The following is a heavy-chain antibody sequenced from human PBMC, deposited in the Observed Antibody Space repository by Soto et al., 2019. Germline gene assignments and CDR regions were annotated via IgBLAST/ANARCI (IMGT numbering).Heavy chain of an antibody. CDR1: GFTFSSYG. J-gene: IGHJ4*02. Sequence: QVQLVESGGGVVQPGRSLRLSCAASGFTFSSYGMHWVRQAPGKRLEWVAGISYDGSNIYYADSVKSRFTISRDNSKNTLYLQSNSLRAEDTAVYYGAKDRPPHGDYAPLDYWGQGTLVTVSS. CDR3: AKDRPPHGDYAPLDY. V-gene: IGHV3-30*18. D-gene: IGHD4-17*01. CDR2: ISYDGSNI.